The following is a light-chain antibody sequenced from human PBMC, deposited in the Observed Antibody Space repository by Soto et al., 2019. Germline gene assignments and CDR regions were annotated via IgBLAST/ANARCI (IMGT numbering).Light chain of an antibody. CDR2: GAS. Sequence: EIVLTQSPGTLSLSPGERATLSCRASQSVSSSYLAWYQQKPGQAPRLLIYGASSRATDIPDRFSGSGSGTDFTLTISRLEPEDFAVYYCQQYGSSPWTFGQGTRWIS. V-gene: IGKV3-20*01. CDR3: QQYGSSPWT. J-gene: IGKJ1*01. CDR1: QSVSSSY.